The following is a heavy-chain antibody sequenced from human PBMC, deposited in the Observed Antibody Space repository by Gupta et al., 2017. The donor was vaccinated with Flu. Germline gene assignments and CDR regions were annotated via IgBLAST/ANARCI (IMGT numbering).Heavy chain of an antibody. CDR1: GYTFTEYY. Sequence: QVQLVQSGAEVKRPGASVTVSCKASGYTFTEYYIHWVRLAPGQGLEWMGWINANAGDTDYAQKLRGRITLTRDTSISTVYMQLSSLTSDDTAVYYCARPIFQFRGHDWGDYWGQGSLVTVSS. V-gene: IGHV1-2*02. CDR3: ARPIFQFRGHDWGDY. J-gene: IGHJ4*02. CDR2: INANAGDT. D-gene: IGHD5-12*01.